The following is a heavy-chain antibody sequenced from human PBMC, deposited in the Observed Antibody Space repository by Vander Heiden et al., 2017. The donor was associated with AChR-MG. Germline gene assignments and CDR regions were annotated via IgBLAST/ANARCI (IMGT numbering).Heavy chain of an antibody. CDR3: ARGVTGTTWRLTFDY. CDR2: ISSSGSTI. V-gene: IGHV3-48*03. CDR1: GFTFSSYE. J-gene: IGHJ4*02. D-gene: IGHD1-7*01. Sequence: VQLVESGGGLVQPGGSLRLSCAASGFTFSSYEMNWFRQAPGKGREWVSYISSSGSTIYYADSVKGRFTISRDNAKNSLYLQMNSLRAEDTAVYYCARGVTGTTWRLTFDYWGQGTLVTVSS.